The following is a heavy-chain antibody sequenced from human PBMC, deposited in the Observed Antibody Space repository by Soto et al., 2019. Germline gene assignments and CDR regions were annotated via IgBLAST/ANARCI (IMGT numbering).Heavy chain of an antibody. CDR2: ISGSGGSI. J-gene: IGHJ6*02. V-gene: IGHV3-23*01. Sequence: GGSLRLSCAASGFTFSSYSMTWVRQAPGKGLEWVSGISGSGGSIYYTDSVKGRFTISRDNSKNTLYLQMTSLRAEDTAVYYCAKDLGWLQSHGMDVWGQGTTVTVSS. D-gene: IGHD5-12*01. CDR3: AKDLGWLQSHGMDV. CDR1: GFTFSSYS.